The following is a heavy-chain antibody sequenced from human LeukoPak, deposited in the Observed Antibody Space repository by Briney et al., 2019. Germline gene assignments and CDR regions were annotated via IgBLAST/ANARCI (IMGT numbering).Heavy chain of an antibody. CDR3: ARGKVDDYDSSGWAFDI. D-gene: IGHD3-22*01. CDR2: IYTSGST. V-gene: IGHV4-4*07. CDR1: GGSISSYY. Sequence: PSETLSLTCTVSGGSISSYYWSRIRQPAGKGLEWIGRIYTSGSTNYNPSLKSRVTMSVDTSKNQFSLKLSSVTAADTAVYYCARGKVDDYDSSGWAFDIWGQGTMVTVSS. J-gene: IGHJ3*02.